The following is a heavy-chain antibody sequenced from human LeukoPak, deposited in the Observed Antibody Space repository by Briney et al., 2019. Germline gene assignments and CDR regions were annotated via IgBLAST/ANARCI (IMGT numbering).Heavy chain of an antibody. V-gene: IGHV4-61*02. CDR3: ARDGACGGDCFDY. D-gene: IGHD2-21*01. CDR2: IYTSGST. Sequence: SETLSLTSTVFGGSISSGSYYWSWIRQPAGKGLEWIGRIYTSGSTNYNPSLKSRVTISVDTSKTQFSLKLSSVTAADTAVYYCARDGACGGDCFDYWGQGTLVTVSS. CDR1: GGSISSGSYY. J-gene: IGHJ4*02.